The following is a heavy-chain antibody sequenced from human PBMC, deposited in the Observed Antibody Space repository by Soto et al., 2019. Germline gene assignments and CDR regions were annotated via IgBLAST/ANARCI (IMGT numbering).Heavy chain of an antibody. CDR3: AIALVPFLVVFSQSWFNP. J-gene: IGHJ5*02. CDR1: GYTFTSYG. V-gene: IGHV1-18*01. D-gene: IGHD3-3*01. CDR2: ISAYNGNT. Sequence: ASVKVSCKASGYTFTSYGISWVRQAPGQGLEWMGWISAYNGNTNYEQKLQGRVTMTTDTSTSTAYKELRRLRSDDTAVYYCAIALVPFLVVFSQSWFNPWGQRTRGTVST.